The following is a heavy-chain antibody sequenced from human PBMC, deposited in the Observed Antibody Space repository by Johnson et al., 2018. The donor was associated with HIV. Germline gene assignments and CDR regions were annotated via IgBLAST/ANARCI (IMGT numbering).Heavy chain of an antibody. CDR1: GFTFNSYA. J-gene: IGHJ3*02. CDR3: ARDMCSGGSCYAFDI. D-gene: IGHD2-15*01. V-gene: IGHV3-23*04. Sequence: VQLVESGGGLIQPGGSLRLSCAASGFTFNSYAMSWVRQGPGKGLEWVAAISGSGGSTYYADSVKGRFTISRDNSRNTLYLQMNSLRAEDTAVYYCARDMCSGGSCYAFDIWGQGTMVTVSS. CDR2: ISGSGGST.